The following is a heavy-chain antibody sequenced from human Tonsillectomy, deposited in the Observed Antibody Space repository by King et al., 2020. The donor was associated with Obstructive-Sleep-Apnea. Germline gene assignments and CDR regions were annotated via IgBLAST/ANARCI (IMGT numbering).Heavy chain of an antibody. J-gene: IGHJ6*02. CDR2: IRSKANSYAT. D-gene: IGHD2-21*02. Sequence: EVQLVESGGGLVQPGGSLKLSCAASGFTFSGSAMHWVRQASGKGLEWVGRIRSKANSYATAYAASVKGRFTVSRDDSKNTAYLQMNSLKTEDTAVYYCTRPGGDAYYYYGMDVWGQGATVTVSS. CDR3: TRPGGDAYYYYGMDV. V-gene: IGHV3-73*02. CDR1: GFTFSGSA.